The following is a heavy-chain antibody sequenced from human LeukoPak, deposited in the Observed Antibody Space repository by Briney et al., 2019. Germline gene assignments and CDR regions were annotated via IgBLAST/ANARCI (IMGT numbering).Heavy chain of an antibody. D-gene: IGHD6-19*01. CDR1: GFMFSDYS. CDR3: TRGPTRIGVAGIRPLDY. V-gene: IGHV3-21*01. J-gene: IGHJ4*02. CDR2: ISNGSAYI. Sequence: GGSLTLSCAASGFMFSDYSMKWVRQAPGKGPEWVSSISNGSAYIYYPDSLKGRFTISRDNAKNSLYLQMNSLRAEDTAVYYCTRGPTRIGVAGIRPLDYWGQGTPVSVSS.